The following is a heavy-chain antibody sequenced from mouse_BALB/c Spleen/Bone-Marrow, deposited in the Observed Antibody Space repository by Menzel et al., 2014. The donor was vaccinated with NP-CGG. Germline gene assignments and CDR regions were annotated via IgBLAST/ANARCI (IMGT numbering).Heavy chain of an antibody. CDR2: ISTYSGDA. V-gene: IGHV1-67*01. Sequence: VQLQQSGAELVRPGVSVKISCKGSGYTVTDYAMHWVKQSPAKSLEWIGVISTYSGDARHNQQFKDKATLTVDKSSRTAYMELARLTSENSAFDYCAVPPGGYAGYWQFDFWGAGTTVTVSS. J-gene: IGHJ1*01. CDR3: AVPPGGYAGYWQFDF. CDR1: GYTVTDYA. D-gene: IGHD2-2*01.